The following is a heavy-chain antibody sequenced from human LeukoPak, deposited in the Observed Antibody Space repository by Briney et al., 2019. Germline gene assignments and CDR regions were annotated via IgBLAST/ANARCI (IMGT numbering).Heavy chain of an antibody. CDR3: ARGGYYDYVWGSYRNDY. D-gene: IGHD3-16*02. CDR1: GFTFSSYS. CDR2: ISSSSSYI. Sequence: GGSLRLSCAASGFTFSSYSMNWVRQAPGKGLEWVSSISSSSSYIYYADSEKGRFTISRDNAKNSLYLQMNSLRAEDTAVYYCARGGYYDYVWGSYRNDYWGQGTLVTVSS. V-gene: IGHV3-21*01. J-gene: IGHJ4*02.